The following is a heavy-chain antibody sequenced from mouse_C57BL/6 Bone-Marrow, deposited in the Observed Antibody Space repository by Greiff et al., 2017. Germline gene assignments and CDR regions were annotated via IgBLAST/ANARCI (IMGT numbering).Heavy chain of an antibody. V-gene: IGHV1-69*01. Sequence: QVHVKQPGAELVMPGASVKLSCKASGYTFTSYWMHWVKQRPGQGLEWIGEIDPSNSYTNYNQKFKGKYTLTVDKSSSTAYMQLSSLTSEDSAVYYCARTEGDYWGQGTTLTVSS. CDR1: GYTFTSYW. CDR2: IDPSNSYT. CDR3: ARTEGDY. J-gene: IGHJ2*01.